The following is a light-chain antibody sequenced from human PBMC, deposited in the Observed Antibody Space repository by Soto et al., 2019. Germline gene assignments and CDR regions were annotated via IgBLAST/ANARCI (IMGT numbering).Light chain of an antibody. V-gene: IGKV1-5*01. CDR3: QHYGGNWT. Sequence: DIQMTQSPSTLSASIGERIAIXCRASQSITNRVAWYQLKPGKAPKVLIYDALSLESGVPSRFSGSGYGTEFTLTIRSLQPDDFATYCCQHYGGNWTFGQGTKVDI. CDR2: DAL. J-gene: IGKJ1*01. CDR1: QSITNR.